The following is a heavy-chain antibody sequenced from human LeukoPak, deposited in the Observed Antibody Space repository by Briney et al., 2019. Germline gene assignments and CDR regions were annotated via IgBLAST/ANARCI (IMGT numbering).Heavy chain of an antibody. CDR3: GTLLSNGPFDY. Sequence: GASVKVSCKASGYTFNGYYMHWVQQAPGQGLEWMGWIYPNSGATKYAQKFQGRVTMTRDTSISTAYMELSGLRSDDTAVYYCGTLLSNGPFDYWGQGSLVTVSS. CDR1: GYTFNGYY. J-gene: IGHJ4*02. CDR2: IYPNSGAT. V-gene: IGHV1-2*02.